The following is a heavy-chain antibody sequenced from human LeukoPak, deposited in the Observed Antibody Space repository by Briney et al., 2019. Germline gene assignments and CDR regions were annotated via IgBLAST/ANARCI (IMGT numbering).Heavy chain of an antibody. CDR1: GYTFTSYG. V-gene: IGHV1-18*01. J-gene: IGHJ6*02. D-gene: IGHD3-9*01. CDR3: AREVNYDILTPPYYYSGMDV. CDR2: ISAYNGNT. Sequence: ASVKVSCKASGYTFTSYGISWVRQAPGQGLEWMGWISAYNGNTNYAQKLQGRVTMTTDTSTSKAYMGLRSLRSDDTAVYYCAREVNYDILTPPYYYSGMDVWGQGTTVTVSS.